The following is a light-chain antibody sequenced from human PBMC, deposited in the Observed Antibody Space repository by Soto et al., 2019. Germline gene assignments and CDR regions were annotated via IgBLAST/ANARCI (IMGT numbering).Light chain of an antibody. CDR1: SSDVGGYNY. Sequence: QSALTQPRSVSGSPGQSVTISCTGTSSDVGGYNYVSWYQQHPGKAPKLMIYDVSKRPSGVPDRFSGSKSGNTASLTISGLQAEDEADYYCCSYAGIYTSVFGGGTKLT. CDR3: CSYAGIYTSV. CDR2: DVS. V-gene: IGLV2-11*01. J-gene: IGLJ2*01.